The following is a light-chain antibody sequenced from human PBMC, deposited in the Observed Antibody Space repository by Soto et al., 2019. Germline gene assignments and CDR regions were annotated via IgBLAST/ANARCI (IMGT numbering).Light chain of an antibody. Sequence: QPVLTQPPSVSGAPGQRVTISCSGSSSNIGAGYDVHWYQHLPGTAPKLIIFGNVNRPSGVPDRFSGSKSGTSASLAITGLQAEDEADYYCQSFDISLSGSLFGGGTKVTVL. V-gene: IGLV1-40*01. CDR3: QSFDISLSGSL. CDR2: GNV. CDR1: SSNIGAGYD. J-gene: IGLJ3*02.